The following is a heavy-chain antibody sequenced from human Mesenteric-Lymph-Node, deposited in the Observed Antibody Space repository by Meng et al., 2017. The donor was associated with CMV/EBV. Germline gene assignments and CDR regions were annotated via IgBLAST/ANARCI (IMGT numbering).Heavy chain of an antibody. CDR2: IHWNGDTK. CDR3: AKRASVYSSSSHVDY. CDR1: GFKLDGYG. D-gene: IGHD6-6*01. V-gene: IGHV3-20*04. J-gene: IGHJ4*02. Sequence: GESLKISCAASGFKLDGYGMNWVRQAPGKGLEWVSGIHWNGDTKGYGDSVKGRFTVSRDNSKNTLYLQMNSLRAEDTAVYYCAKRASVYSSSSHVDYWGQGTLVTVSS.